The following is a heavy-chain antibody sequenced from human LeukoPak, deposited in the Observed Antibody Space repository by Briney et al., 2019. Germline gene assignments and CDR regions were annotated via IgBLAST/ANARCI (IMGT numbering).Heavy chain of an antibody. CDR2: IYYSGST. J-gene: IGHJ4*02. Sequence: SETLSLTCTVSGGSVSSHYWSWIRQPPGKGLEWIGYIYYSGSTNYNPSLKSRVTISVDTSKNQFSLKLSSVTAADTAVYYCARGGITEISDYWGQGTLVTASS. CDR1: GGSVSSHY. D-gene: IGHD1-14*01. CDR3: ARGGITEISDY. V-gene: IGHV4-59*02.